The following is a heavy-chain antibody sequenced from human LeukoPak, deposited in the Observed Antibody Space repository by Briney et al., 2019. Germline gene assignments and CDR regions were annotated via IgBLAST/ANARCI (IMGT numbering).Heavy chain of an antibody. D-gene: IGHD3-16*02. CDR2: ISSSSSTI. CDR3: GTGDYVWGSYREADY. V-gene: IGHV3-48*02. J-gene: IGHJ4*02. Sequence: GGSLRLSCAASGFTFSSYSMNWVRQAPGKGLEWVSYISSSSSTIYYADSVKGRFTISRDNAKNSLYLQMNSLRDVDTAVYYCGTGDYVWGSYREADYWGQGTLVTVSS. CDR1: GFTFSSYS.